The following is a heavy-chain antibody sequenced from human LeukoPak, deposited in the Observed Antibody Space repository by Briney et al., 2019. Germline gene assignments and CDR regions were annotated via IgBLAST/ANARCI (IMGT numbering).Heavy chain of an antibody. Sequence: SETLSLTCTVSGGSISSYYWSWIRQPPGKGLEWIGYIYTSGSTNYNPSLKSRVTISVDTSKNQFSLKLSSVTAADTAVYYCARHCRSHQMYYDFWSGYGPDAFDIWGRGTMVTVSS. CDR3: ARHCRSHQMYYDFWSGYGPDAFDI. J-gene: IGHJ3*02. CDR1: GGSISSYY. D-gene: IGHD3-3*01. CDR2: IYTSGST. V-gene: IGHV4-4*09.